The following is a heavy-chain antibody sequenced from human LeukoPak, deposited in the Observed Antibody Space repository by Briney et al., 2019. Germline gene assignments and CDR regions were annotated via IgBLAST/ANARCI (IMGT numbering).Heavy chain of an antibody. Sequence: SETLSLTCAVYGGSFSGYYWSWIRQPPGKGLEWIGEINHSGSTNYNPSLKSRVTISVDTSKNQFSLKLSSVTAADTAVYYCARTSQRMDIVATKLRRGWGDYRRYFDYWGQGTLVTVSS. V-gene: IGHV4-34*01. CDR2: INHSGST. D-gene: IGHD5-12*01. CDR3: ARTSQRMDIVATKLRRGWGDYRRYFDY. CDR1: GGSFSGYY. J-gene: IGHJ4*02.